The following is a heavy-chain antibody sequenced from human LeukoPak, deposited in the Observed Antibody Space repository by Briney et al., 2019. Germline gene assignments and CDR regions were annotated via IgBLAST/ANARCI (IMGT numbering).Heavy chain of an antibody. J-gene: IGHJ4*02. CDR1: GFTFSSYG. D-gene: IGHD4-17*01. V-gene: IGHV3-33*06. Sequence: GGSLRLSCAASGFTFSSYGMHWVRQAPGKGVEGVGVIWYHRSNKYYAHSVKGLFTISRDNSKNTLYLQMNSLRAEDTAVYYCAKGDYGDSHWGQGTLVTVSS. CDR2: IWYHRSNK. CDR3: AKGDYGDSH.